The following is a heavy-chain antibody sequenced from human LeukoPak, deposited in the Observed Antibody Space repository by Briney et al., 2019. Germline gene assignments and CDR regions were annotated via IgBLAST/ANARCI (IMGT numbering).Heavy chain of an antibody. CDR3: ARMIVVNWFDP. J-gene: IGHJ5*02. CDR1: GXSISSGSYY. V-gene: IGHV4-61*02. CDR2: IYTSGST. Sequence: TXXVSGXSISSGSYYWSWVRQPAGRGLEWIGRIYTSGSTNYNPSLKSRVTISVDTSKNQFSLKLSSVTAADTAVYYCARMIVVNWFDPWGQGTLVTVSS. D-gene: IGHD3-22*01.